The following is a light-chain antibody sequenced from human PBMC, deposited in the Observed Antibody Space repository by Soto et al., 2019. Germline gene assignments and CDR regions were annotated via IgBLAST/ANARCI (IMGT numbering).Light chain of an antibody. CDR3: QQSYSTLLIT. J-gene: IGKJ5*01. Sequence: DIQMTQSPSFLSASVGARVTISCPASQAINTYLNWYQQKPGKAHKLLIFGTSDLQNGVPSRFSGGGSGKDFTLTISGLQHEDFTSDYCQQSYSTLLITFGQGTRLEV. CDR2: GTS. CDR1: QAINTY. V-gene: IGKV1-39*01.